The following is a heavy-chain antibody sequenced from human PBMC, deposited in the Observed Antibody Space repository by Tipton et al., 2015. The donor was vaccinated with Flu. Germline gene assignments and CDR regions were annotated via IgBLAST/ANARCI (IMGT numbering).Heavy chain of an antibody. CDR1: GYTFTSYD. J-gene: IGHJ5*02. D-gene: IGHD2-2*01. Sequence: QLVQSGAEVKKPGASVKVSCKASGYTFTSYDINWVRQATGQGLEWMGWMNPNSGNTGYAQKFQGRVTMTRNTSISTAYMELSSLRSEDTAVYYCARDCSSTSCYPNRGFDPWGQGTLVTVSS. V-gene: IGHV1-8*01. CDR3: ARDCSSTSCYPNRGFDP. CDR2: MNPNSGNT.